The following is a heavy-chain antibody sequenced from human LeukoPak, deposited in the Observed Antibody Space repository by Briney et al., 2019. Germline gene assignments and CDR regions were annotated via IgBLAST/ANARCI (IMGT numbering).Heavy chain of an antibody. Sequence: TSSETLSLTCAVYGGSFSGYYWSWIRQPPGKGLEWIGEINHSGSTNYNPSLKSRVTISVDTSKNQFSLKLTSVTAADTAVYYCAREVREAAAGLYFYYYMDVWGKGTTVTVSS. V-gene: IGHV4-34*01. CDR3: AREVREAAAGLYFYYYMDV. J-gene: IGHJ6*03. CDR2: INHSGST. D-gene: IGHD6-13*01. CDR1: GGSFSGYY.